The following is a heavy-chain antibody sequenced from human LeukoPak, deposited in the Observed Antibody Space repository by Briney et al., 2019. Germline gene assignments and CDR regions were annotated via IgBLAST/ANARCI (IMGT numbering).Heavy chain of an antibody. D-gene: IGHD2-15*01. J-gene: IGHJ6*04. CDR3: ARDRCSGGSCRAYNYYYGLDV. CDR1: GFTFSSYA. CDR2: ISYDGNNK. Sequence: PGRSLRLSCAASGFTFSSYAMHWVRQTPGKGLEWVAVISYDGNNKYYADSVKGRFTISRDNCKNTLYLQMNSLRPEDTSVYYCARDRCSGGSCRAYNYYYGLDVWGEGTTVTVSS. V-gene: IGHV3-30*04.